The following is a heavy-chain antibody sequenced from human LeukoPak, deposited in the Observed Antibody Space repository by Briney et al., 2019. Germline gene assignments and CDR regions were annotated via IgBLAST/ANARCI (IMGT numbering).Heavy chain of an antibody. CDR1: GFTFSSYG. Sequence: PGGSLRLSCAASGFTFSSYGMHWVRQAPGKGLEWVAFIRYDGSNKYYADSVKGRFTISRDNSKNTLYLQMNSLRAEDTAVYYCARALVVVAATIDYWGQGTLVTVSS. J-gene: IGHJ4*02. CDR2: IRYDGSNK. V-gene: IGHV3-30*02. CDR3: ARALVVVAATIDY. D-gene: IGHD2-15*01.